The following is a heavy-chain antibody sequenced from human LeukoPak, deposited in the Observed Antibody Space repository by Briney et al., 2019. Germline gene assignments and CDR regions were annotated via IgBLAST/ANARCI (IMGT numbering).Heavy chain of an antibody. V-gene: IGHV3-33*01. Sequence: GGSLSLSCAASGFTFSSYGMHWVRQAPGKGLEWVAVIWYDGSNKYYADSVKGRFTISRDNSKNTLYLQMNSLRAEDTAVYYCAREIPYGPIDYWGQGTLVTVSS. CDR1: GFTFSSYG. CDR2: IWYDGSNK. CDR3: AREIPYGPIDY. J-gene: IGHJ4*02. D-gene: IGHD4-17*01.